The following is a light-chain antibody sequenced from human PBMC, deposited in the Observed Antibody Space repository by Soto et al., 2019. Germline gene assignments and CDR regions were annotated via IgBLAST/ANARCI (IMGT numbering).Light chain of an antibody. Sequence: QSVLTQPASVSGSPAQSITISCTGTSSDVGGYNYVSWYQQHPGKAPKLMIYEVSNRPSGVSNRFSGSKSGNTASLTISGLQADDEADYYCSSYTSSSTLVVFGGGTKVTVL. CDR1: SSDVGGYNY. CDR2: EVS. J-gene: IGLJ2*01. V-gene: IGLV2-14*01. CDR3: SSYTSSSTLVV.